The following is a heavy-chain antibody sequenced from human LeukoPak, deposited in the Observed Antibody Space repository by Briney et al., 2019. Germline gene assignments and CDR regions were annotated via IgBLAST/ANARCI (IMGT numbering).Heavy chain of an antibody. CDR2: IYYSGST. J-gene: IGHJ5*02. D-gene: IGHD3-10*01. V-gene: IGHV4-59*08. CDR1: GGSISSYY. CDR3: ARGYYYGSGSYPWFDP. Sequence: PSETLSLTFTVYGGSISSYYWSWIRQSPGKGLEWIRYIYYSGSTNYNPSLKSRVTISVDTSKNQFSLKLSSVTAADTAVYYCARGYYYGSGSYPWFDPWGQGTLVTVSS.